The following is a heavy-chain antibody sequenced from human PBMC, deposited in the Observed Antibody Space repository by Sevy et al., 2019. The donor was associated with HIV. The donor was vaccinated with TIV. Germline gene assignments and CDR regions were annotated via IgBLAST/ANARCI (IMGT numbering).Heavy chain of an antibody. D-gene: IGHD3-9*01. Sequence: LSLTCAASGFTFSNYGMHWVRQVPGKGLEWVAVIWYDGSNYDYADSVKGRFSVSRDNSKNKLYLELKSLRPEDTAVYFCAKDFDSIALPAFPDNWGQGTLVTVSS. CDR2: IWYDGSNY. CDR3: AKDFDSIALPAFPDN. J-gene: IGHJ4*02. CDR1: GFTFSNYG. V-gene: IGHV3-33*06.